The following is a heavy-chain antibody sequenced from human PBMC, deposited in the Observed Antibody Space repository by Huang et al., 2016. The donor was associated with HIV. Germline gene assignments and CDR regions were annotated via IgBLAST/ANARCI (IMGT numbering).Heavy chain of an antibody. CDR1: GFTFSSYW. CDR3: ARHRSSGGVEEAFDI. V-gene: IGHV3-74*03. CDR2: INNDGSIT. D-gene: IGHD2-8*02. Sequence: EVQLVASGGGLVQPGGSLRLSCAASGFTFSSYWVPWVRQAPGKGLVWLSRINNDGSITTDADSVKGRITISRDNARNTMYLQMTTLSAGDTAVYYCARHRSSGGVEEAFDIWGPGTLVTVAS. J-gene: IGHJ3*02.